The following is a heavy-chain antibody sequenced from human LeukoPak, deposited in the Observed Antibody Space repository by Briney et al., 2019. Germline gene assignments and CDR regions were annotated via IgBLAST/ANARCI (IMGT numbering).Heavy chain of an antibody. CDR1: GGSIRRHY. CDR2: IYYSGST. D-gene: IGHD3-10*01. J-gene: IGHJ6*03. V-gene: IGHV4-59*11. Sequence: SETLSLTCTVSGGSIRRHYWGWIRQPPGKGVEWMGYIYYSGSTNYNPSLKRRVTISLDTSTNQFSLKLSSVTAADTAVYYCAREGTDQYYYYYMDVWGKGTTVTVSS. CDR3: AREGTDQYYYYYMDV.